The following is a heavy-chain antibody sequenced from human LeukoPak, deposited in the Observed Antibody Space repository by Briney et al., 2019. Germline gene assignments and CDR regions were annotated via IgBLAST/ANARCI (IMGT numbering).Heavy chain of an antibody. Sequence: PSETLSLTCAVYGGSFSGYYWSWIRQPPGKGLEWIGEINHSGSTNYNPSLKSRVTISVDTSKNQFSLKLSSVTAADTAVYYCASIGLSGSYYSYWVDYWGQGTLVTVSS. V-gene: IGHV4-34*01. CDR1: GGSFSGYY. CDR2: INHSGST. J-gene: IGHJ4*02. D-gene: IGHD1-26*01. CDR3: ASIGLSGSYYSYWVDY.